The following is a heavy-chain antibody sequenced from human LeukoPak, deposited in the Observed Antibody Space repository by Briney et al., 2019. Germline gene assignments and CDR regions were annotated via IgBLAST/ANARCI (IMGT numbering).Heavy chain of an antibody. J-gene: IGHJ4*02. D-gene: IGHD3-10*01. CDR3: ARGLSSRTMVRGVLPFDY. CDR1: GFTFSSYW. CDR2: IKQDGSEK. Sequence: GGSLRLSCAASGFTFSSYWMSWVRQAPGKGLEWVANIKQDGSEKYYVDSVKGRFTISRDNAKNSLYLQMNSLRAEDTAVYYCARGLSSRTMVRGVLPFDYWGQGTLVTVSS. V-gene: IGHV3-7*01.